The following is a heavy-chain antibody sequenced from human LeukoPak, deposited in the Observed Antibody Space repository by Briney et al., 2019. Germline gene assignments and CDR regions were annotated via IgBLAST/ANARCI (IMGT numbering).Heavy chain of an antibody. V-gene: IGHV4-4*07. CDR3: ARADYGDRNDAFDI. CDR2: IYSSGTT. Sequence: SSETLSLTCAVSGASISSYSWSWIRQPAGKGLEWIGHIYSSGTTNYNPSLKSQVTMSVDTSKNHFSLRLTSVTAADTAVYYCARADYGDRNDAFDIWGQGTLVTVSS. CDR1: GASISSYS. D-gene: IGHD4-17*01. J-gene: IGHJ3*02.